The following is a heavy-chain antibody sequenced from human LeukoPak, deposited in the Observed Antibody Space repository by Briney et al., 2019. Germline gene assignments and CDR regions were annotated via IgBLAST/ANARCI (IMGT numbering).Heavy chain of an antibody. D-gene: IGHD3-22*01. CDR3: ARDYYDSSGYYTTQIFFDC. J-gene: IGHJ4*02. CDR1: GGTFSSYA. Sequence: ASVKVSCKASGGTFSSYAISWVRQAPGQGLEWMGRIIPIFGTANYAQKFQGRVTITTDESTSTAYMELSSLRSEDTAVYYCARDYYDSSGYYTTQIFFDCWGQGTLVTVSS. V-gene: IGHV1-69*05. CDR2: IIPIFGTA.